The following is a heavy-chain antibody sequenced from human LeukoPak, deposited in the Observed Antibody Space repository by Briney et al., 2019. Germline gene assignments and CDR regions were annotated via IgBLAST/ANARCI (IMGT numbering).Heavy chain of an antibody. V-gene: IGHV4-31*03. J-gene: IGHJ6*02. CDR1: GGSISSGGYY. CDR3: ARGQLRPLYYYYGMDV. D-gene: IGHD1-26*01. Sequence: PSETLSLTCTVSGGSISSGGYYWSWIRQHPGKGLEWIGYIYYSGSTYYNPSLKSRVTISVDTFKNQFSLKLSSVTAADTAVYYCARGQLRPLYYYYGMDVWGQGTTVTVSS. CDR2: IYYSGST.